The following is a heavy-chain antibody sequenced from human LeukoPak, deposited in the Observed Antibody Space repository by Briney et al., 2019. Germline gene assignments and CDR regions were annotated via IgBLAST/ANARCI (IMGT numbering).Heavy chain of an antibody. V-gene: IGHV3-30*18. CDR2: ISYDGSNK. J-gene: IGHJ4*02. CDR1: GFTFSSYG. Sequence: PGGSLRLSCAASGFTFSSYGMHWVRQAPGKGLEWVAVISYDGSNKYYADSVKGRFTISRDNSKNTLYLQMNSLRAEDTAVYYCAKGLQLKYYYDSSGYYYDYWGQGTLVTVSS. CDR3: AKGLQLKYYYDSSGYYYDY. D-gene: IGHD3-22*01.